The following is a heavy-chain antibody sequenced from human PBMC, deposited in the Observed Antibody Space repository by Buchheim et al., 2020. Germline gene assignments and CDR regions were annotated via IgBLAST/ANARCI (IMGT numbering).Heavy chain of an antibody. CDR3: ARESEPSLYYYDSSGYLSLDY. D-gene: IGHD3-22*01. CDR1: GFTFSSYA. J-gene: IGHJ4*02. V-gene: IGHV3-30*04. Sequence: QVQLVESGGGVVQPGRSLRLSCAASGFTFSSYAMHWVRQAPGKGLEWVAVISYDGSNKYYADSVKGRFTISRDNSKNTLYLQMNSLRAEDTAVYYCARESEPSLYYYDSSGYLSLDYWGQGTL. CDR2: ISYDGSNK.